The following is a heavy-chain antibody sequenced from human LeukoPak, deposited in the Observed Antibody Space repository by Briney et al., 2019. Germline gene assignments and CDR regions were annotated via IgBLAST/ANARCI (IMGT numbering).Heavy chain of an antibody. J-gene: IGHJ4*02. V-gene: IGHV4-39*01. CDR1: GGSIGSTSYY. CDR3: ARRGITYSSSFFAY. Sequence: SETLSLTCTVSGGSIGSTSYYWGWIRQPPGKGLEWLGSIFYSGSTYYNPSLKSRVTISVDTSKNQFSLNLHSVTAADTATCYCARRGITYSSSFFAYWGQGTLVTVSS. CDR2: IFYSGST. D-gene: IGHD6-13*01.